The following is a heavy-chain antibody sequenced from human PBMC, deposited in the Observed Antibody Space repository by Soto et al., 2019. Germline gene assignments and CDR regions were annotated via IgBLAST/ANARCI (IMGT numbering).Heavy chain of an antibody. V-gene: IGHV3-30-3*01. Sequence: GGSLRLSCAASGFTFSSYAMHWVRQAPGKGLEWVAVISYDGSNKYYADSVKGRFTISRDNSKNTLYLQMNSLRAEDTAVYYCARSSDILTGYPKYYYGMDVWGQGTTVTVSS. CDR3: ARSSDILTGYPKYYYGMDV. J-gene: IGHJ6*02. CDR2: ISYDGSNK. CDR1: GFTFSSYA. D-gene: IGHD3-9*01.